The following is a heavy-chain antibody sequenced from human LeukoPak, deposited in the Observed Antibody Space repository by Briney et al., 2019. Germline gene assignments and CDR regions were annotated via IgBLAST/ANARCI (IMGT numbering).Heavy chain of an antibody. CDR3: ARHVIKRSIAAAAIDI. CDR2: INHSGST. V-gene: IGHV4-34*01. Sequence: PSETLSLTCAVYGGSFSGYYWSWIRQPPGKGLEWIGEINHSGSTNYNPSLKSRVTISVDTSKNQFSLKLSSVTAADTAVYYCARHVIKRSIAAAAIDIWGQGTMVTVSS. CDR1: GGSFSGYY. J-gene: IGHJ3*02. D-gene: IGHD6-13*01.